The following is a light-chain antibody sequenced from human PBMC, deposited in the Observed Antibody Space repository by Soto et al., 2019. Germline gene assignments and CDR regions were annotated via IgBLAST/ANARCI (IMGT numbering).Light chain of an antibody. V-gene: IGKV3-20*01. CDR3: HCQKYDDSPVYT. CDR1: QSISSGY. J-gene: IGKJ2*01. CDR2: GAS. Sequence: IVLTQSPGTLSLSPGERATLSCRASQSISSGYLAWYQQKPGQAPRLLMYGASSRSTDFPDRFSGSGSGTDFTLTISRLETEDFAVYYCHCQKYDDSPVYTFGQGTKLEIK.